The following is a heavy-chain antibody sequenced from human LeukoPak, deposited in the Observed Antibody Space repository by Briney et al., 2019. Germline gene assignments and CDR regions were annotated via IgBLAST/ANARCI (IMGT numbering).Heavy chain of an antibody. CDR1: GFTFSSYS. J-gene: IGHJ4*02. CDR3: ARAPFQHASSGWFC. Sequence: PGGSLRLSCAASGFTFSSYSMNWVRQAPGKGLEWVSSISSSSSYIYYADSVKGRFTISRDNAKNSLYLQMNSLRAEDTAVYYCARAPFQHASSGWFCWGQGTLVTVSS. V-gene: IGHV3-21*01. D-gene: IGHD6-19*01. CDR2: ISSSSSYI.